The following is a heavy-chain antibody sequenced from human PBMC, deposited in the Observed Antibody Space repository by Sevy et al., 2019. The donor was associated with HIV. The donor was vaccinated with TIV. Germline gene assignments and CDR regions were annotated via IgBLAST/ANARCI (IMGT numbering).Heavy chain of an antibody. CDR1: GFIFSNYA. V-gene: IGHV3-33*01. Sequence: GGSLRLSCATSGFIFSNYAMHWIRQAPGKGLEWVAVIWYDGTDKYYADSVQGRFTISRDNSKNTLYLQMNSLRVEDTAVYYCGRYWGRDGHSFDYWGQGTLVTVSS. CDR3: GRYWGRDGHSFDY. D-gene: IGHD3-16*01. J-gene: IGHJ4*02. CDR2: IWYDGTDK.